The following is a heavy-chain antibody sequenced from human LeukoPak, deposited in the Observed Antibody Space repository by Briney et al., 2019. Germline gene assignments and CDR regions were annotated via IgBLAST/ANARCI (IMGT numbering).Heavy chain of an antibody. CDR2: ISSSSSTI. CDR3: ARDTSGWFVDY. V-gene: IGHV3-48*01. CDR1: GFTVSSNY. D-gene: IGHD6-19*01. J-gene: IGHJ4*02. Sequence: PGGSLRLSCAASGFTVSSNYMNWVRQAPGKGLEWVSYISSSSSTIYYADSVKGRFTISRDNAKNSLYLQMNSLRAEDTAVYYCARDTSGWFVDYWGQGTLVTVSS.